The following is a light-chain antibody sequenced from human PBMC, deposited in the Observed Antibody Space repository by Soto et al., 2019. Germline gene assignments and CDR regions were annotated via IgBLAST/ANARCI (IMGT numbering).Light chain of an antibody. CDR3: QQRINWPLT. CDR2: DAT. CDR1: QSVSSY. V-gene: IGKV3-11*01. J-gene: IGKJ4*01. Sequence: DIVWTQSPATLALAPGERATLSCRASQSVSSYLAWYQQKPGQAPRLLISDATNRATGIPARFSGSGSGTDFTLTIDSLEPEDFAVYYCQQRINWPLTFGGGTKVDIK.